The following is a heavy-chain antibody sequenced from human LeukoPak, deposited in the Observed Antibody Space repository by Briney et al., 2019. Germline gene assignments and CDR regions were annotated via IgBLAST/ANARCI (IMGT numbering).Heavy chain of an antibody. CDR2: LYGAGST. CDR3: ARGGTPGFSTGRIDY. Sequence: GGSLRLSCAASGFNVSSNYMSWVRQAPGKGLEWVSVLYGAGSTYYADSVKGRFTISRHDSQNTLFLQMNSLRAEDTAVYYCARGGTPGFSTGRIDYWGQGTLVTDSS. J-gene: IGHJ4*02. V-gene: IGHV3-53*04. D-gene: IGHD6-19*01. CDR1: GFNVSSNY.